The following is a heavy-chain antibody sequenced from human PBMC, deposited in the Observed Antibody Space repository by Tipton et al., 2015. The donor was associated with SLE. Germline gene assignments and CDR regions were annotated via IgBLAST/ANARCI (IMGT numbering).Heavy chain of an antibody. CDR1: GGSISSGGYY. CDR2: IYYRGST. J-gene: IGHJ3*02. D-gene: IGHD3-10*01. V-gene: IGHV4-31*02. CDR3: ARRIGEAFEI. Sequence: LRLSCTVSGGSISSGGYYWSWIRQHPGKGLEWIGNIYYRGSTYYNPSLKSRVTISVDTAKNQFSLKLSSVTAADTAVYYCARRIGEAFEIWGQGTMVSVSS.